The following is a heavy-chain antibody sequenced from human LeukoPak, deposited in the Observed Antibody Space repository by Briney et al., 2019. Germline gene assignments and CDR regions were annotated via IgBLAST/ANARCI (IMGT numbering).Heavy chain of an antibody. CDR2: IHRSGGT. J-gene: IGHJ2*01. CDR1: GGTFSDYY. CDR3: ARGRLTGDRWFFDL. V-gene: IGHV4-34*01. Sequence: SETLSLTCAVYGGTFSDYYWSWIHQPPGKGLEWIGEIHRSGGTNYNPSLKSRVTISVDTSKNQFSLNLSSVTAADTAVYYCARGRLTGDRWFFDLWGRGTLVTVSS. D-gene: IGHD7-27*01.